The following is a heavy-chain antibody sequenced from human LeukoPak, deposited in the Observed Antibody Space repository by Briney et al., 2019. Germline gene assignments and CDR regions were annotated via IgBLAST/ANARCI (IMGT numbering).Heavy chain of an antibody. Sequence: ASVKVSCKASGYTFTGYYMHWVRQAPGQGLEWMGWINPNSGGTNYAQKFQGRVTMTRDTSISTAYMELSRLRSDDTAVYYGGGGGWGGITIFGVVTHYGMDVWGQGTTVTVSS. D-gene: IGHD3-3*01. CDR1: GYTFTGYY. V-gene: IGHV1-2*02. CDR2: INPNSGGT. CDR3: GGGGWGGITIFGVVTHYGMDV. J-gene: IGHJ6*02.